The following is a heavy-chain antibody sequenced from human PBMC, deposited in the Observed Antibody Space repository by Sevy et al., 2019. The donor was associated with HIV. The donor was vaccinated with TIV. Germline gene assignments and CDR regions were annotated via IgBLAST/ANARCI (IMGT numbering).Heavy chain of an antibody. V-gene: IGHV3-7*01. CDR2: IRDDGREI. CDR1: GFTFSTYW. D-gene: IGHD6-19*01. J-gene: IGHJ4*02. Sequence: GGSLRLSCAASGFTFSTYWMSWVRQAPGKGLEWVANIRDDGREIYYVDSVKGRFTISRDNAKNSLYLQMNSLRAEDTALYYCARDYRTGWFGAYWGQGNLVTVSS. CDR3: ARDYRTGWFGAY.